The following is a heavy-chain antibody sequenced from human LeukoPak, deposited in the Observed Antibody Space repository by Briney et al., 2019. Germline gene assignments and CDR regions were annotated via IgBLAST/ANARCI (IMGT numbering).Heavy chain of an antibody. CDR1: GGSFSGYY. D-gene: IGHD3-10*01. J-gene: IGHJ4*02. CDR2: INHSGST. V-gene: IGHV4-34*01. CDR3: ARAPGMVRGARYFDY. Sequence: SETLSLTCAVYGGSFSGYYWSWIRQPPGKGLEWIGEINHSGSTNYNPSLKSRVTISVDTSKNQFSLKLSSVTAAETAVYYCARAPGMVRGARYFDYWGQATLVTVSS.